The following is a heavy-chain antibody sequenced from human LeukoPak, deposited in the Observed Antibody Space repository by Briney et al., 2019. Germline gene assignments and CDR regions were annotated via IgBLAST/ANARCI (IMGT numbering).Heavy chain of an antibody. CDR2: IYTSGST. J-gene: IGHJ4*02. Sequence: SETLSLTCTVSGGSISSGSYYWSWIRQPAGKGLEWIGRIYTSGSTNYNPSLKSRVTISVDTSKNQFSLKLRSVTAADTAVYYCAREATIVGATIIWGQGTLVTVSS. CDR3: AREATIVGATII. D-gene: IGHD1-26*01. V-gene: IGHV4-61*02. CDR1: GGSISSGSYY.